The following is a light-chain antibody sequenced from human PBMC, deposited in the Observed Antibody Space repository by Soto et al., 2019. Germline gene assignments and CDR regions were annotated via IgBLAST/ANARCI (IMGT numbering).Light chain of an antibody. Sequence: EIELTQSPGTLSLYPGERATLSCRASQSVSNNYLAWYQQKPGQAPRLLIYGASSRATGFPDRFSGGGSGTDFTLTISRLEPEDFAVYYCQQFSSYPLTCGGGTK. J-gene: IGKJ4*01. CDR1: QSVSNNY. V-gene: IGKV3-20*01. CDR2: GAS. CDR3: QQFSSYPLT.